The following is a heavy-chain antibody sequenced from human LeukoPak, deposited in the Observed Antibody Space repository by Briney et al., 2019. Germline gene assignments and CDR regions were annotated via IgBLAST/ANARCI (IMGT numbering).Heavy chain of an antibody. J-gene: IGHJ3*02. V-gene: IGHV4-31*03. D-gene: IGHD6-6*01. Sequence: SQTLSLTCTVSGGSISSGGYYWSWIRQHPGKGLEWIGYIYYSGSTYYNPSLKSRVTISADTSKNQFSLTLSSVTAADTAVYYCARAARAALYAFDIWGQGAMVTVSS. CDR3: ARAARAALYAFDI. CDR1: GGSISSGGYY. CDR2: IYYSGST.